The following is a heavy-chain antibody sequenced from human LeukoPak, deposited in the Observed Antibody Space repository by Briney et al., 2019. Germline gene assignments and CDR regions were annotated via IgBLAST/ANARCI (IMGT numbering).Heavy chain of an antibody. V-gene: IGHV4-39*01. CDR2: VYYSGST. Sequence: PSETLSLTCTVSGGSIRSSNYYWGWIRQPPGKGLEWIGNVYYSGSTYYNPSLKSRVSISVDTSKNQFSLRLSSVTAADPAVYYGASQPSYFDYWGQGPLVTVSS. J-gene: IGHJ4*02. CDR3: ASQPSYFDY. CDR1: GGSIRSSNYY.